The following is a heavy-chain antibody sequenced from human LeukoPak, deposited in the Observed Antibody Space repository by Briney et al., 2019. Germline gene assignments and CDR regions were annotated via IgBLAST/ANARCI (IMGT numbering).Heavy chain of an antibody. CDR2: INTKTGNP. CDR3: AREQFDP. CDR1: GYTFTTYA. Sequence: ASVKVSCKASGYTFTTYAINWVRQAPGRGLEWMGWINTKTGNPTYVQGFTGRFVFSLDTSVTTAYLQISGLKTEDTAVYYCAREQFDPWGQGSVVIVSS. V-gene: IGHV7-4-1*02. J-gene: IGHJ5*02.